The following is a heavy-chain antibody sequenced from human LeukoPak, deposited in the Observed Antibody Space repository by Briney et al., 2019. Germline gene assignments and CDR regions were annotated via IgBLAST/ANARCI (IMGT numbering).Heavy chain of an antibody. CDR2: ISGSSSYI. CDR1: GFTFSSYS. CDR3: AKGTMARGFDY. Sequence: GGSLRLSCAASGFTFSSYSMNWVRQAPGKGLQWVSSISGSSSYIYYADSVKGRFTISRDNSKNTLYLQMNSLRAEDTAVYYCAKGTMARGFDYWGQGTLVTVSS. D-gene: IGHD3-10*01. J-gene: IGHJ4*02. V-gene: IGHV3-21*04.